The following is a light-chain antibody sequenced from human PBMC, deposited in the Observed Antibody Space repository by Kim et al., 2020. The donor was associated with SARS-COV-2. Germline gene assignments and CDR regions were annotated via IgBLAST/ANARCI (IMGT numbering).Light chain of an antibody. CDR3: QQHGSSPYT. CDR2: GAS. J-gene: IGKJ2*01. V-gene: IGKV3-20*01. Sequence: WSPGERATLSCRASQSVSSSYLAWYQQKPGQAPRLLIYGASSRATGIPDRFSGSGSGTDFTLTISRLEPEDFAVYYCQQHGSSPYTFGQGTKLEI. CDR1: QSVSSSY.